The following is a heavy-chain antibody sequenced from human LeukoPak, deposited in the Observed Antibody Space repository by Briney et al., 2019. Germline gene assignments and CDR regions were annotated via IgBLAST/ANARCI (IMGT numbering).Heavy chain of an antibody. Sequence: VASVKVSCKASGGTFSSYAISWVPQAPGQGLEWMGGIIPIFGTANYAQKFQGRVTITADESTSTAYMELSSLRSEDTAVYYCARANANMNQIDYYYYYMDVWGKGTTVTVSS. J-gene: IGHJ6*03. CDR1: GGTFSSYA. V-gene: IGHV1-69*13. D-gene: IGHD1-14*01. CDR3: ARANANMNQIDYYYYYMDV. CDR2: IIPIFGTA.